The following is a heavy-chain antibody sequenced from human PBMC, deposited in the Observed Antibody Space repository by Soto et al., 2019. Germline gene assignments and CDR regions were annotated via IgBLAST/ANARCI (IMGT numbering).Heavy chain of an antibody. CDR1: GYTFSDYY. J-gene: IGHJ4*02. Sequence: GASVKVSCKASGYTFSDYYMHWVRQAPGQGLEWMGWINANSGGTTYAQKFQGRVTMTRDTSISTAYMELSRLSSDDTAIYYCARLQIEVVGTNWGQGTLVTVSS. V-gene: IGHV1-2*02. CDR3: ARLQIEVVGTN. CDR2: INANSGGT. D-gene: IGHD6-19*01.